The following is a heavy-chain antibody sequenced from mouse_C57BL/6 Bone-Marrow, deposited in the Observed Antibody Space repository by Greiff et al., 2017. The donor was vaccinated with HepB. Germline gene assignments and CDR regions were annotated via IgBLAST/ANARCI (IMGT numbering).Heavy chain of an antibody. Sequence: EVQLQESGEGLVKPGGSLKLSCAASGFTFSSYAMSWVRQTPEKRLEWVAYISSGGDYIYYADTVKGRFTISRDTDRNTLYLKMSSMKSEDTAMYYCTSGLLWYFDVWGTGTTVTVSS. J-gene: IGHJ1*03. CDR3: TSGLLWYFDV. CDR2: ISSGGDYI. CDR1: GFTFSSYA. V-gene: IGHV5-9-1*02. D-gene: IGHD1-1*01.